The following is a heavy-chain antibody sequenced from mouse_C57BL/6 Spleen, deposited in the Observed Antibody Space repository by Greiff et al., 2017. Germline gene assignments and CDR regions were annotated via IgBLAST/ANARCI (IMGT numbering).Heavy chain of an antibody. J-gene: IGHJ1*03. CDR3: ARDSSSNWYFYV. V-gene: IGHV5-4*01. CDR1: GFTFSSYA. D-gene: IGHD1-1*01. Sequence: EVKLVESGGGLVKPGGSLKLSCAASGFTFSSYAMSWVRQTPEKRLEWVATISDGGSYTYYHDNVKGRYTISRDNAKNNLYLQMSHLKSEDTAMYYCARDSSSNWYFYVWGTGTTVTVSS. CDR2: ISDGGSYT.